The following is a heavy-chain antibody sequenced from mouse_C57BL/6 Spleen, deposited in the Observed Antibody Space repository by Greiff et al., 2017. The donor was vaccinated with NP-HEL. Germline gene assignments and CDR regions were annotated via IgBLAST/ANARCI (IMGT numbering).Heavy chain of an antibody. J-gene: IGHJ3*01. V-gene: IGHV3-1*01. CDR3: ARGSYYTPFAY. CDR2: ISYSGST. D-gene: IGHD2-12*01. CDR1: GYSITSGYD. Sequence: EVKVVESGPGMVKPSQSLSLTCTVTGYSITSGYDWHWIRHFPGNKLEWMGYISYSGSTNYNPSLKSRISITHDTSKNHFFLKLNSVTTEDTATYYCARGSYYTPFAYWGQGTLVTVSA.